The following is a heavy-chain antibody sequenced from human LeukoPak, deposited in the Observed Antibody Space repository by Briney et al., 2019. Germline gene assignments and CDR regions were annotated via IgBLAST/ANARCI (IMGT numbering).Heavy chain of an antibody. V-gene: IGHV3-23*01. CDR1: GFTFSSYA. Sequence: GGSLRLSCAASGFTFSSYAMSWVRQAPGKGLEWVSAISGSGGSTYYADSVKGRFTISRDNSKNTLYLQMNSLRAEDTAVYYCAKDLRYCSGGSCYPMGFQHWGQGTLVTVSS. CDR3: AKDLRYCSGGSCYPMGFQH. J-gene: IGHJ1*01. D-gene: IGHD2-15*01. CDR2: ISGSGGST.